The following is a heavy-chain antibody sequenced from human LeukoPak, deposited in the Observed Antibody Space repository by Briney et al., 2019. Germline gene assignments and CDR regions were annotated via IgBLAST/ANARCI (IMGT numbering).Heavy chain of an antibody. CDR3: ARGGRYYFDY. CDR2: INPKSGGT. Sequence: ASVKVSCKASGYTFTGYYLHWVRQAPGQGLEWMGWINPKSGGTNFVQKFQGRVTVTRDTSISTAYMELSRLRSDDTAVYYCARGGRYYFDYWGQGTLVTVSS. CDR1: GYTFTGYY. D-gene: IGHD3-10*01. V-gene: IGHV1-2*02. J-gene: IGHJ4*02.